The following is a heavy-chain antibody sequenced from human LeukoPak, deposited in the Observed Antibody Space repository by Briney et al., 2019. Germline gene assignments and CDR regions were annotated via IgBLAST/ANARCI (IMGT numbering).Heavy chain of an antibody. CDR3: VRSLQKFGTRDY. J-gene: IGHJ4*02. Sequence: GGSLRLSCAGSEFIFGAYWMTWVRKAPGKGLDWVAHINQDGSETYYMDSVKGRFTISRDNAKKSVFLQMNSLTAEDTALYYCVRSLQKFGTRDYWGQGTLVTVSS. V-gene: IGHV3-7*01. CDR1: EFIFGAYW. CDR2: INQDGSET. D-gene: IGHD3-10*01.